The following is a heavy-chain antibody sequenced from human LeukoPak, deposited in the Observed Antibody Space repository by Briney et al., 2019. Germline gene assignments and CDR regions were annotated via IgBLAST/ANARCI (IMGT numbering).Heavy chain of an antibody. J-gene: IGHJ4*02. D-gene: IGHD4-23*01. CDR3: AIGDGGNSGPRRAFDY. V-gene: IGHV1-46*01. CDR1: GYTFTSYY. Sequence: ASVKVSCKASGYTFTSYYMHWVRQAPGQGLEWMGIINPSGGSTSYAQKFQGRVTMTRDTSPSTVYMELSSLRSEDTAVYYCAIGDGGNSGPRRAFDYWGQGTLVTVSS. CDR2: INPSGGST.